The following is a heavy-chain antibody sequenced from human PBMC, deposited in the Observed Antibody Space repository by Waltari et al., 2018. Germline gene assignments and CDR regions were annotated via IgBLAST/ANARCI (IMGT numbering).Heavy chain of an antibody. V-gene: IGHV4-34*01. J-gene: IGHJ6*03. CDR1: GGSFSGNS. Sequence: QVQLQQWGAGLCKPSETLSLTCGVEGGSFSGNSWSWIRQSPGKGLEWIGEINHSGNTKYNPSLKSRVTMSVDTFKNYFSLNLTSVTAADTAVYYCANRDLNKSYYYMDVWGKGTTVIVSS. CDR2: INHSGNT. CDR3: ANRDLNKSYYYMDV.